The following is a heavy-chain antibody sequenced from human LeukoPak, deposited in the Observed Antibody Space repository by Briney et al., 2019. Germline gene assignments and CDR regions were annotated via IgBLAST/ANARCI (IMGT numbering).Heavy chain of an antibody. Sequence: PSETLSLTCTVSGGSISGYYWSWIRQPPGKGLEWIGEINHSGSTNYNPSLKSRVTISVDTSKNQFSLKLSPVTAADTAVYYCAGTYYDILTGPPLYYGMDVWGQGTTVTVSS. CDR3: AGTYYDILTGPPLYYGMDV. J-gene: IGHJ6*02. CDR2: INHSGST. CDR1: GGSISGYY. D-gene: IGHD3-9*01. V-gene: IGHV4-34*01.